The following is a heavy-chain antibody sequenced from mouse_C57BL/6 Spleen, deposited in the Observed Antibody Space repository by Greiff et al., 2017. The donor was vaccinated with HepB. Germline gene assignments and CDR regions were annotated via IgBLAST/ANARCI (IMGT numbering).Heavy chain of an antibody. D-gene: IGHD1-1*01. CDR2: ISSGGDYI. CDR1: GFTFSSYA. Sequence: VQLKESGEGLVKPGGSLKLSCAASGFTFSSYAMSWVRQTPEKRLEWVAYISSGGDYIYYADTVKGRFTISRDNARNTLYLQMSSLKSEDTAMYYCTREGDYEGNYAMDYWGQGTSVTVSS. V-gene: IGHV5-9-1*02. CDR3: TREGDYEGNYAMDY. J-gene: IGHJ4*01.